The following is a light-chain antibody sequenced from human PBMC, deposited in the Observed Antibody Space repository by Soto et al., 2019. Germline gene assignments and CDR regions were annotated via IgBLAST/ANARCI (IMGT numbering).Light chain of an antibody. Sequence: QSALTQPPSASGSPGQSVTISCTGTSSDVGGYNYVSWYQQHPGKAPKLMIYEVSKRPSGVPDRFSGSKSGNTASLTVSGLQAEDEAEYYCSSYAGSNNFGVVFGGGTKLTVL. CDR3: SSYAGSNNFGVV. CDR1: SSDVGGYNY. CDR2: EVS. J-gene: IGLJ2*01. V-gene: IGLV2-8*01.